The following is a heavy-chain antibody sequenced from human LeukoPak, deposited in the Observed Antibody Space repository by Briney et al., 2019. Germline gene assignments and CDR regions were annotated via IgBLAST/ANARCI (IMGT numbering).Heavy chain of an antibody. CDR1: GGSISSSSYY. CDR2: IYYSGST. CDR3: ARPMRCSSTSCDTDY. D-gene: IGHD2-2*02. J-gene: IGHJ4*02. Sequence: PSETLSLTCTVSGGSISSSSYYWGWIRQPPGKGREWIGSIYYSGSTYYNPSLKSRVTISVDTSKNQFSLKLSSVTAADTAVYYCARPMRCSSTSCDTDYWGQGTLVTVSS. V-gene: IGHV4-39*01.